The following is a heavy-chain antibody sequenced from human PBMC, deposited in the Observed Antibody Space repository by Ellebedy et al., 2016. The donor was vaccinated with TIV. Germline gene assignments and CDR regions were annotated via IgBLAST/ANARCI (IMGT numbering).Heavy chain of an antibody. D-gene: IGHD1-26*01. CDR2: IRGGGSGT. J-gene: IGHJ4*02. CDR3: AKDHLPTTFSLVGATCFDS. V-gene: IGHV3-23*01. Sequence: GESLKISXADSGFTCSVNAMSWVRQAPGKGLEWVSAIRGGGSGTNYADSVKGRFTISRDNSNNTLYLQMHSLRAEDTAIYFCAKDHLPTTFSLVGATCFDSWGQGTLVTVSS. CDR1: GFTCSVNA.